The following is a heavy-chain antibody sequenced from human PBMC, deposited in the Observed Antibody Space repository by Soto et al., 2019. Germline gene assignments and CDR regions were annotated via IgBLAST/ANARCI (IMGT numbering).Heavy chain of an antibody. CDR3: ARVTGSGRHQRYCSGGSCYSDWFDP. J-gene: IGHJ5*02. Sequence: SVKVSCKXSGGTFSSYAISWVRQAPGQGPEWMGGIIPIFGTANYAQKFQGRVTITADESTSTAYMELSSLRSEDTAVYYCARVTGSGRHQRYCSGGSCYSDWFDPWGQGTLVTVSS. CDR2: IIPIFGTA. V-gene: IGHV1-69*13. D-gene: IGHD2-15*01. CDR1: GGTFSSYA.